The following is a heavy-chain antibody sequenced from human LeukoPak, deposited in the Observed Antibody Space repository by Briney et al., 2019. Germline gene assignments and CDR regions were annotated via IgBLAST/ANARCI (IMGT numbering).Heavy chain of an antibody. CDR2: VFYTGDT. D-gene: IGHD4-17*01. J-gene: IGHJ4*02. Sequence: PSETLSLTCAVYGGSFSGYYWSWIRQPPGKGLEWIGYVFYTGDTNYNPSLKSRVTVSLDTFKSQVSLSLTSVTAADTAVYYCARGQGTVTTHWGQGTLVTVSS. CDR1: GGSFSGYY. CDR3: ARGQGTVTTH. V-gene: IGHV4-59*08.